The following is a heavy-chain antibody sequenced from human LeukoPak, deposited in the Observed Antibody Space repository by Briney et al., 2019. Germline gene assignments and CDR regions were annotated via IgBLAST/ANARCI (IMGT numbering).Heavy chain of an antibody. V-gene: IGHV3-23*01. Sequence: GGSLRLSCAASGFTFSSYGMSWVRQAPGKGLEWVSAISGSGGSTYYADSVKGRSTISRDNSKNTLYLRMNSLRAEDTAVYYCATTPTSTTPYYFDYWGQGTLVTVSS. J-gene: IGHJ4*02. CDR2: ISGSGGST. CDR3: ATTPTSTTPYYFDY. D-gene: IGHD5/OR15-5a*01. CDR1: GFTFSSYG.